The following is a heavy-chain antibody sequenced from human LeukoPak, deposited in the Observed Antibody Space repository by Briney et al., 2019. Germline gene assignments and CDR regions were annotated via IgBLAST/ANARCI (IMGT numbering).Heavy chain of an antibody. J-gene: IGHJ5*02. Sequence: GGSLRLSCAASGFTFSSYSMNWVRQAPGKGLEWVSSISSSSSYIYYAVSMKGRFTISRDNAKNSLYLQMNSLRAEDTAVYYCARDLGYDTWGQGTLVTVSS. D-gene: IGHD3-22*01. CDR1: GFTFSSYS. CDR3: ARDLGYDT. CDR2: ISSSSSYI. V-gene: IGHV3-21*01.